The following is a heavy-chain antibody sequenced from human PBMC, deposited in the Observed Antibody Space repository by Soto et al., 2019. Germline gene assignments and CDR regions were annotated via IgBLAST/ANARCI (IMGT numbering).Heavy chain of an antibody. CDR3: ARVFSDSSSFFDP. D-gene: IGHD6-13*01. CDR2: IYYSVNT. V-gene: IGHV4-39*07. J-gene: IGHJ5*02. Sequence: SETLSLTCTVSGGSISSSSYYWGLIRQHPGKGLEWIGSIYYSVNTYYNPSLKRRVTISVDTSKNQFSLKLSSVTAADTAVYYGARVFSDSSSFFDPWGQGTLVTVSS. CDR1: GGSISSSSYY.